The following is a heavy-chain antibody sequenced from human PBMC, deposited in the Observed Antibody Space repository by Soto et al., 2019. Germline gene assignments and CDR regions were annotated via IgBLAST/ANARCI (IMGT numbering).Heavy chain of an antibody. Sequence: ASVKVSCKASGYTFTNYAIHWVRQAPGQRLEWMGWINAGNGKTKYSQNFQGRVTITRDTSASIVYMEVNSLRAEDTAVYYCAREADFLNWFDPWGQGTLVTVSS. CDR1: GYTFTNYA. J-gene: IGHJ5*02. D-gene: IGHD3-3*01. V-gene: IGHV1-3*01. CDR3: AREADFLNWFDP. CDR2: INAGNGKT.